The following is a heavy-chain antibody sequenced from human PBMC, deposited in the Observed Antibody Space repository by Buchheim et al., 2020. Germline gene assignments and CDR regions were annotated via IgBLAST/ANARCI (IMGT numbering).Heavy chain of an antibody. J-gene: IGHJ4*02. CDR2: INHSGST. CDR1: GGSFSGYY. V-gene: IGHV4-34*01. CDR3: ARGRRSGLFSTFDY. Sequence: QVQLQQWGAGLLKPSETLSLTCAVYGGSFSGYYWSWIRQPPGKGLEWIGEINHSGSTNYNPSLKSRVTISVDTSKNQFPLKLSSVTAADTAVYYCARGRRSGLFSTFDYWGQGTL. D-gene: IGHD3-22*01.